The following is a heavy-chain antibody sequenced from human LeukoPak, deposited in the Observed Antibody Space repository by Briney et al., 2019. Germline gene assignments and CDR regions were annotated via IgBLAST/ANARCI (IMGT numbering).Heavy chain of an antibody. Sequence: GGSLRLSCAASGFTVSSNYMSWVRQAPGKGLEWVSVIYSGGSTYYADSVKGRFTISRDNSKNTLYLQTNSLRAEDTAVYYCARVISRLSYYDSSGNYAFDIWGQGTMVTVSS. D-gene: IGHD3-22*01. CDR1: GFTVSSNY. CDR3: ARVISRLSYYDSSGNYAFDI. CDR2: IYSGGST. V-gene: IGHV3-66*01. J-gene: IGHJ3*02.